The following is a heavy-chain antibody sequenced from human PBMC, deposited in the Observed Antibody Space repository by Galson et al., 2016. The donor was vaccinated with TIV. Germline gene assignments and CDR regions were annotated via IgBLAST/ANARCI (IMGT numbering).Heavy chain of an antibody. CDR2: IIPMFKIA. CDR3: ARARGYNFENAFHI. Sequence: SVKVSCKASGGTFSSYVIKWVRQAPGQGLEWMGEIIPMFKIADYAQKFQGRVTISADEFPSAAYMELSSPRFEDTAVYYCARARGYNFENAFHIWGQGTMVTVSS. J-gene: IGHJ3*02. D-gene: IGHD5-18*01. V-gene: IGHV1-69*13. CDR1: GGTFSSYV.